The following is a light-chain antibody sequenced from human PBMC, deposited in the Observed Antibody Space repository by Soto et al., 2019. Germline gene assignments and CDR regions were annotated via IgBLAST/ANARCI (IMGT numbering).Light chain of an antibody. Sequence: DIQMTQSPASLSASVGDRVTITCRAGQGTRNNVGWYQQKPGKAPKRLLYAASTLQSGVPSRFSGGGSATAFSLTISSLQPGDFATYYCLHHNSSPYAFGQGTRLEIK. J-gene: IGKJ2*01. CDR1: QGTRNN. V-gene: IGKV1-17*01. CDR3: LHHNSSPYA. CDR2: AAS.